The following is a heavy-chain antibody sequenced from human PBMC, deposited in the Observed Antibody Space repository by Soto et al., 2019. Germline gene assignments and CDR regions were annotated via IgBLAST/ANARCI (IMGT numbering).Heavy chain of an antibody. D-gene: IGHD6-25*01. Sequence: PPETLAFTGAVSGGAISRASYCRGCIRQPPGTWREWLGTLYYSGAPYYNPSLKSRVTIHVDTSKSQXLLKLSSVTAAGTAVYYCATPFAAPDQFDPWGQRPLITVS. CDR3: ATPFAAPDQFDP. CDR1: GGAISRASYC. CDR2: LYYSGAP. V-gene: IGHV4-39*01. J-gene: IGHJ5*02.